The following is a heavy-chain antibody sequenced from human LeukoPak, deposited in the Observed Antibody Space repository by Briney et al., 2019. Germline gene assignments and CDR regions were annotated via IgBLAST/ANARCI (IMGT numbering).Heavy chain of an antibody. CDR2: IYHSGGT. Sequence: PSEALSLTCVVYGGSFSGYYWSWIRQPPGKGLEWIGEIYHSGGTNFNPSLKSRVTIPVDESKNHFSLSLTSVSSADTAVYYCARGIPGYFGTSGYYYEYWGQGILVTVSS. CDR3: ARGIPGYFGTSGYYYEY. V-gene: IGHV4-34*01. D-gene: IGHD3-22*01. CDR1: GGSFSGYY. J-gene: IGHJ4*02.